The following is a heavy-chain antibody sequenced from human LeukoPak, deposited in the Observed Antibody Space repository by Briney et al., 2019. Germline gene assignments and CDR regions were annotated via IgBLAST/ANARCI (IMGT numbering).Heavy chain of an antibody. Sequence: PGGSLRLSCAASGFTFSDHYMSWIRQAPGKGLEWLSYISAGSSFTKYADSVKGRFTISRDNSKNSLYLQMNSLTAEDTAVYYCAREPRGYSYGLWGRGTLVTVSS. CDR1: GFTFSDHY. D-gene: IGHD5-18*01. CDR3: AREPRGYSYGL. J-gene: IGHJ4*02. CDR2: ISAGSSFT. V-gene: IGHV3-11*06.